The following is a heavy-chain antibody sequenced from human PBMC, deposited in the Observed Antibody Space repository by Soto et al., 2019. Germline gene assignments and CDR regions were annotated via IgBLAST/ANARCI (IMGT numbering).Heavy chain of an antibody. V-gene: IGHV1-69*13. CDR3: ATGPDTAGLGRH. D-gene: IGHD5-18*01. J-gene: IGHJ4*02. Sequence: SVKVSCKASGGTFSNYAINWVRQAPGQGLEWMGGIVPMYRTPLYAQKFQGRVTITADEVTSTAYMEVSSLRFDDTALYFCATGPDTAGLGRHWGQGTLVTVSS. CDR2: IVPMYRTP. CDR1: GGTFSNYA.